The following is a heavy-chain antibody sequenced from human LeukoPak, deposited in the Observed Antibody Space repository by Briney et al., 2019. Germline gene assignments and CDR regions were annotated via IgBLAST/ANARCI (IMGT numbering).Heavy chain of an antibody. CDR2: IYYTGST. D-gene: IGHD3-9*01. V-gene: IGHV4-39*01. J-gene: IGHJ4*02. Sequence: SETLSLTCPVSGGSVSSSRYYWGWLRQPPGTGLEWIGSIYYTGSTYYKPSLKSRVTISMDASKNQISLKLSSVTAADTAVYFCTRHSSFDYSSPIDSWGQGTLVTVSS. CDR3: TRHSSFDYSSPIDS. CDR1: GGSVSSSRYY.